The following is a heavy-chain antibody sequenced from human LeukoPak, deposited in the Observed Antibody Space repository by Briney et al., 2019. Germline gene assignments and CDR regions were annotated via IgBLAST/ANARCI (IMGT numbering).Heavy chain of an antibody. Sequence: SGGSLRLSCAASGFTFSSYAMHWVRQAPGKGLEWVAVISYDGSNKYYADSVKGRFTISRDNSKNTLYLQMNSLRAEDTAVYYCAREPFWSGYYYYFDYWGQGTLVTVSS. CDR2: ISYDGSNK. CDR3: AREPFWSGYYYYFDY. V-gene: IGHV3-30*04. D-gene: IGHD3-3*01. CDR1: GFTFSSYA. J-gene: IGHJ4*02.